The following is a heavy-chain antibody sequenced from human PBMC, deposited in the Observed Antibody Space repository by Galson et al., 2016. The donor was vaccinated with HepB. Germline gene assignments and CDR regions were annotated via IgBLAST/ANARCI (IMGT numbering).Heavy chain of an antibody. CDR2: IGAGNGKI. D-gene: IGHD3-22*01. J-gene: IGHJ4*02. Sequence: SVKVSCKASGYSLNTYAIHWVRQAPGQGLEWMGWIGAGNGKIQYHQKLYGRVTNTRDTSANIAYMELSNLGSEDTAVYYCAREGVTGDGGYYDYWGQGTLVTVSS. CDR3: AREGVTGDGGYYDY. CDR1: GYSLNTYA. V-gene: IGHV1-3*01.